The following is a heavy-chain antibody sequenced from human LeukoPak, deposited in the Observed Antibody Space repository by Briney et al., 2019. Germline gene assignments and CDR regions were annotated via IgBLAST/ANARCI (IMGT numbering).Heavy chain of an antibody. CDR2: INWNGGST. CDR3: ARSRSSTAKNWFDP. V-gene: IGHV3-20*04. J-gene: IGHJ5*02. CDR1: GFTFDDYG. D-gene: IGHD1-14*01. Sequence: GGSLRLSCAASGFTFDDYGMSWVRHAPGKGLEWVSGINWNGGSTGYADSVKGRFTISRDNAKNSLYLQVNSLRAEDTALYYCARSRSSTAKNWFDPWGQGTLVTVSS.